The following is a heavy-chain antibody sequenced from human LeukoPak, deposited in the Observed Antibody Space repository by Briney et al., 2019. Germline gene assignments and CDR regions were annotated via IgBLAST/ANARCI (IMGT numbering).Heavy chain of an antibody. J-gene: IGHJ6*03. CDR3: AKGVEDSGIYYYYYMDV. D-gene: IGHD2-15*01. CDR1: GFTFSSYTFSTYA. CDR2: VSGSGVST. V-gene: IGHV3-23*01. Sequence: GGSLRLSCAASGFTFSSYTFSTYAMSWVRQAPGKGLEWVSAVSGSGVSTYYADSVKGRFTISRDNSKNTLYLLMNGLRAEDTAVYYCAKGVEDSGIYYYYYMDVWGKGTTVTVSS.